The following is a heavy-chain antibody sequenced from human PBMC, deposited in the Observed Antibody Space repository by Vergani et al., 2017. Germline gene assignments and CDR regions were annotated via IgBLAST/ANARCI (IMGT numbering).Heavy chain of an antibody. CDR3: AGGHVIVVVTAIYYYYYGMDV. Sequence: QVQLQQWGAGLLKPSETLSLTCAVYGGSFSGYYWSWIRQPPGKGLEWIGEINHSGSTNYNPSLKSRVTISVDTSKNQFSLKLSSVTAADTAVYYCAGGHVIVVVTAIYYYYYGMDVWGQGTTVTVSS. J-gene: IGHJ6*02. CDR1: GGSFSGYY. CDR2: INHSGST. D-gene: IGHD2-21*02. V-gene: IGHV4-34*01.